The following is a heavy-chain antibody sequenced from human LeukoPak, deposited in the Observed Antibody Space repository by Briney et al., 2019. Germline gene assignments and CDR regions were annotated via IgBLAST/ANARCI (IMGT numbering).Heavy chain of an antibody. J-gene: IGHJ4*02. V-gene: IGHV3-48*03. CDR1: GFTFSSYE. CDR2: ISSSGSTI. Sequence: GGSLRLSCAAPGFTFSSYEMNCVRQAPGKGLEWVSYISSSGSTIYYADSVKGRFTISRDNAKNSLYLQMNSLRAEDTAVYYCARDEGVSFDYWGQGTLVTVSS. CDR3: ARDEGVSFDY.